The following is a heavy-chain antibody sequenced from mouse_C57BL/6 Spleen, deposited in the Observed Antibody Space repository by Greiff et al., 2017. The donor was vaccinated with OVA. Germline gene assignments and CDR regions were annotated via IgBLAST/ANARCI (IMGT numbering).Heavy chain of an antibody. Sequence: EVKLVESGPELVKPGASVKMSCKASGYTFTDYNMHWVKQSHGKSLEWIGYINPNNGGTSYNQKFKGKATLTVNKSSSTAYMELRSLTSEDSAVYYCAHYDYDDYYAMDYWGQGTSVTVSS. J-gene: IGHJ4*01. V-gene: IGHV1-22*01. CDR3: AHYDYDDYYAMDY. CDR1: GYTFTDYN. D-gene: IGHD2-4*01. CDR2: INPNNGGT.